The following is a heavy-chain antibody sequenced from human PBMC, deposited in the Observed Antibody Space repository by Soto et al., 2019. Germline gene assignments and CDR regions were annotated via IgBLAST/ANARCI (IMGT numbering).Heavy chain of an antibody. V-gene: IGHV4-31*03. D-gene: IGHD4-17*01. CDR2: IYYRGST. CDR1: GGSISSGGYY. Sequence: SETLSLTCTVSGGSISSGGYYWSWIRQHPGKGLEWIGYIYYRGSTYYKPSLKSRVTISVDTSKNQFYLKLSSVTAADTAVYYCARATTDYGDYDYWGQGTLVTVSS. CDR3: ARATTDYGDYDY. J-gene: IGHJ4*02.